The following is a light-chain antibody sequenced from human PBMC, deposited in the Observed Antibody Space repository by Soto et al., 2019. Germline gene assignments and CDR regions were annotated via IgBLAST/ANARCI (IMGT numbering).Light chain of an antibody. V-gene: IGLV2-11*01. CDR2: DVS. Sequence: QPALTQPRSVSGSPGQSVAISCTGTSSDIGGYNYVSWFQQHPGKAPKLMIYDVSKWPSGVPDRFSGSKSGNTASLTISGLQAEDEADYYCCSYAGTYTYVFGTGTSSPS. CDR1: SSDIGGYNY. CDR3: CSYAGTYTYV. J-gene: IGLJ1*01.